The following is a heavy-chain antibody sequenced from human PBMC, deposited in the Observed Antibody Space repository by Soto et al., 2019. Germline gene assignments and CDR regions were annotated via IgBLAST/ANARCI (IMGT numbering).Heavy chain of an antibody. J-gene: IGHJ3*02. V-gene: IGHV3-48*03. CDR3: ARNSGSYYGAFDI. D-gene: IGHD1-26*01. Sequence: GSLRLSCAASGFTFSSYEMNWVRQAPGKGLEWVSYISSSGSTIYYADSVKGRFTISRDNAKNSLYLQMNSLRAEDTAVYYCARNSGSYYGAFDIWGQGTMVTVSS. CDR1: GFTFSSYE. CDR2: ISSSGSTI.